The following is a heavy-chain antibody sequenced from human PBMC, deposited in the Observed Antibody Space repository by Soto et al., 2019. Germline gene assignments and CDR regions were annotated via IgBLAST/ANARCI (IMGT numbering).Heavy chain of an antibody. CDR3: ARGSGY. D-gene: IGHD6-19*01. V-gene: IGHV4-34*01. CDR1: GGSFSGYY. CDR2: INHSGST. J-gene: IGHJ4*02. Sequence: SETLSLTCAVYGGSFSGYYWSWIRQPPGKGLEWIGEINHSGSTNYNPSLKSRVTISVDTSKNQFSLKLSSVTAADTAVYYCARGSGYWGQGSLVTVSS.